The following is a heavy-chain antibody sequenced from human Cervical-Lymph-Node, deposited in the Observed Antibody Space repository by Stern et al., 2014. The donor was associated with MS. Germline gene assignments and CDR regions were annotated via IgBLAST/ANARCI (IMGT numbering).Heavy chain of an antibody. CDR3: ARGSKLYCSGGSCYPWFDP. D-gene: IGHD2-15*01. J-gene: IGHJ5*02. CDR2: IYHSGSP. Sequence: VQLVESGSGLVKPSQTLSLTCAVSGGSISSGGYSWSWIRQPLGQGLAWIGYIYHSGSPYYNPSLKSRVTISVDRSKNQFSLKLSSVTAADTAVYYCARGSKLYCSGGSCYPWFDPWGQGTLVTVSS. V-gene: IGHV4-30-2*01. CDR1: GGSISSGGYS.